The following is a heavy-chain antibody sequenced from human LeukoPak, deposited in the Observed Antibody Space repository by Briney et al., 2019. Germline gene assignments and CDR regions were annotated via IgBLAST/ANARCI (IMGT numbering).Heavy chain of an antibody. J-gene: IGHJ3*02. V-gene: IGHV3-30-3*01. CDR1: GLTFSSCT. CDR3: AGELDAFDT. CDR2: VLHDGSNV. Sequence: SQRLCCAASGLTFSSCTMQWVPQAPGKGRECVALVLHDGSNVHYADSVKGRFTISRDNSKNTLNVQMNSLRAEDTAVYYCAGELDAFDTWGQGSMVTVS.